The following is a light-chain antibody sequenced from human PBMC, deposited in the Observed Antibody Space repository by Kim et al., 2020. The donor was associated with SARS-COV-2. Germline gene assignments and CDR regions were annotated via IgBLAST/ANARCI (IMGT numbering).Light chain of an antibody. V-gene: IGKV3-11*01. CDR3: QECCT. Sequence: AALPLYTGARATLACRASQSVRSYFAWYQQKAGKAPSFLIYAASNRVTGSSGRFSGRGALTDSILTIRSLEPADYDVYHCQECCTFGGGTKVDIK. CDR1: QSVRSY. J-gene: IGKJ4*02. CDR2: AAS.